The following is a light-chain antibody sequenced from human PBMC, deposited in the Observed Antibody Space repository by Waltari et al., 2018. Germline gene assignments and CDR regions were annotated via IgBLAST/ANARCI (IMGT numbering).Light chain of an antibody. Sequence: VLFRVNTKXXYXXXQQKSGQPXXWLFXXASTRESXVPDRFSASGSGTSFTLTISSLRAEDVAVYYXQQYYSTPATFGQGTKVEXK. J-gene: IGKJ1*01. V-gene: IGKV4-1*01. CDR2: XAS. CDR3: QQYYSTPAT. CDR1: VLFRVNTKXX.